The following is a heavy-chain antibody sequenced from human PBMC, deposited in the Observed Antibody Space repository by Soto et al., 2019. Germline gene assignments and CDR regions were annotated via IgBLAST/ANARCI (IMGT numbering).Heavy chain of an antibody. CDR3: ARSAIAVAEFDY. CDR1: GYTFTSYA. CDR2: INAGNGNT. J-gene: IGHJ4*02. V-gene: IGHV1-3*01. Sequence: GASVKVSCKASGYTFTSYAMHWVRQAPGQRLEWMGWINAGNGNTKYSQKFQGRVTITRDTSASTAYMELSSLRSEDTAVYYCARSAIAVAEFDYWGRGTLVTVSS. D-gene: IGHD6-19*01.